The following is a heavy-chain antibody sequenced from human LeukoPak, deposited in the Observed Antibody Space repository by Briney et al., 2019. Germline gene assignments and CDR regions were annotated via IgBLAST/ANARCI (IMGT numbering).Heavy chain of an antibody. J-gene: IGHJ4*02. CDR1: GFTFSSYG. V-gene: IGHV3-21*01. Sequence: PGGSLRLSCAASGFTFSSYGMHWVRQAPGKGLEWVSSISSRSSYIYYADSVKGRFTISRDNAKNSLYLQMNSLRAEDTAVYYCARDPSFLGGTTYVSDYWGQGTLVTVSS. CDR2: ISSRSSYI. D-gene: IGHD1-26*01. CDR3: ARDPSFLGGTTYVSDY.